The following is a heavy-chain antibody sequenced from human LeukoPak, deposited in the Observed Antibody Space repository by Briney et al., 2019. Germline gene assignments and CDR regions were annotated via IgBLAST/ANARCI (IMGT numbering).Heavy chain of an antibody. CDR2: ISAGGST. Sequence: GGSLRLSCVASGFTVSIDFMGWVRQTPGKGLQWLSHISAGGSTYYADSVKGRFIISRDTSKNALYLQMNSLRAEDTAVYYCAREMGGYSSSWDFDYWGQGTLVTVSS. J-gene: IGHJ4*02. CDR3: AREMGGYSSSWDFDY. CDR1: GFTVSIDF. D-gene: IGHD6-13*01. V-gene: IGHV3-66*01.